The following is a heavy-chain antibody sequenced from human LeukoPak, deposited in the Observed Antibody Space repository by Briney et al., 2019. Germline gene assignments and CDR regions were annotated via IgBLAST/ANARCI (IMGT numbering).Heavy chain of an antibody. CDR3: ARDRLYGDPIDY. J-gene: IGHJ4*02. D-gene: IGHD4-17*01. Sequence: ASVKVSCKASGYTFTGYYMHWVRQAPGQELEWMGWISPNSGGTNYAQKFQGRVTMTRDTSITTAYMELSRLRSDDTAVYYCARDRLYGDPIDYWGQGTLVTVSS. CDR2: ISPNSGGT. V-gene: IGHV1-2*02. CDR1: GYTFTGYY.